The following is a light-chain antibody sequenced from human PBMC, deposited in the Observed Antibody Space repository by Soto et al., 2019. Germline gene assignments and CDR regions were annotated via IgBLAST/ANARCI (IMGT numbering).Light chain of an antibody. J-gene: IGKJ3*01. CDR2: DAS. CDR3: QQRSNWPPEVT. V-gene: IGKV3-11*01. CDR1: QSVSSS. Sequence: EIVLTQSPDTLSLSPGERATLSCRASQSVSSSLAWYQPKPGQAPRLLIYDASNRATGIPARLSGSGSGTDFTLTISSLEPEDFAVYYCQQRSNWPPEVTFGPGTKVDIK.